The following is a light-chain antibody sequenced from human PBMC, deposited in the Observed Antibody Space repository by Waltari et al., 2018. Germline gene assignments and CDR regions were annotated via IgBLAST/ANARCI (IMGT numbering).Light chain of an antibody. CDR1: RSVSYY. Sequence: EVVLKPSSTNLSLSPGERATLPSQASRSVSYYFTGYQQKPGQAPRLLIYYASNRATASPARISSSSSYTNFTLTISSRVPDDFAVYYCQQRTNGPLTFGGGTKVEI. CDR2: YAS. CDR3: QQRTNGPLT. J-gene: IGKJ4*01. V-gene: IGKV3-11*01.